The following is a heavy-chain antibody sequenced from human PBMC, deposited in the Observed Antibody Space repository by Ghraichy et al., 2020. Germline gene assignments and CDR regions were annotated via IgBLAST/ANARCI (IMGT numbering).Heavy chain of an antibody. V-gene: IGHV4-38-2*02. CDR2: IYHSGST. D-gene: IGHD4-17*01. CDR1: GYSISSGYY. CDR3: ARDLGYGPNDAFDI. J-gene: IGHJ3*02. Sequence: SETLSLTCAVSGYSISSGYYWGWIRQPPGKGLEWIGSIYHSGSTYYNPSLKSRVTISVDTSKNQFSLKLSSVTAADTAVYYCARDLGYGPNDAFDIWGQGTMVTVSS.